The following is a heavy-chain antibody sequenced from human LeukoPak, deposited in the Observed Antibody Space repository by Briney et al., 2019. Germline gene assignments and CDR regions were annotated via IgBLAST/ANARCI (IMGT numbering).Heavy chain of an antibody. CDR2: INPNRGGT. D-gene: IGHD3-22*01. Sequence: ASVKVSCKASGYTFPRYYMHWVRQAPGQGLAWMGWINPNRGGTNYGQKFQGRVTMTRGTSISTAYIELSRLRSDDTAVYYCARDKLYYDSSGYLGWGQGTLVTVSS. CDR1: GYTFPRYY. CDR3: ARDKLYYDSSGYLG. V-gene: IGHV1-2*02. J-gene: IGHJ4*02.